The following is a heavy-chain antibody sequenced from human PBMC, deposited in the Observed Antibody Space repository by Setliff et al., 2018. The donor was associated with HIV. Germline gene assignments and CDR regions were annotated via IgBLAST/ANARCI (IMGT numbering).Heavy chain of an antibody. Sequence: PGESLKISCKGSGYSFANYWIAWVRQMPGKGLEWMGLIYPGDSETRYSPSFQGQVTISADKSISTAYLQWTSVKASDTAMYYCARRSRYSGSFLTTYYFDSWGQGALVTVSS. D-gene: IGHD1-26*01. CDR1: GYSFANYW. V-gene: IGHV5-51*01. CDR3: ARRSRYSGSFLTTYYFDS. CDR2: IYPGDSET. J-gene: IGHJ4*02.